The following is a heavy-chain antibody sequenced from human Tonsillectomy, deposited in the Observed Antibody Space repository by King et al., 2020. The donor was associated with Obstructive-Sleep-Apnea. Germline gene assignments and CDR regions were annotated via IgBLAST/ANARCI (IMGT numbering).Heavy chain of an antibody. D-gene: IGHD1-14*01. J-gene: IGHJ5*02. CDR1: RGSMSGNDYY. CDR3: VRRRITSGAPNWFDP. V-gene: IGHV4-31*03. Sequence: VQLQESGPGLVKPSQTLSLICTVSRGSMSGNDYYWSWIRQHPGRDLEWIGYIYNSGSTDYNPSLKGRVTMSVDTSKNQFSLNLRAVTAADTAGYYCVRRRITSGAPNWFDPWGQGTLVTVSS. CDR2: IYNSGST.